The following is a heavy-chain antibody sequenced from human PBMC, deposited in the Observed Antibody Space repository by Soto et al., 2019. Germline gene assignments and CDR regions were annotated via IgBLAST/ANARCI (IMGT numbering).Heavy chain of an antibody. CDR2: IIPMFAAS. V-gene: IGHV1-69*01. CDR3: ARGGIVAVPAALSSYHDYTNYRFDS. J-gene: IGHJ4*02. D-gene: IGHD2-15*01. CDR1: GGSFSDFA. Sequence: QVQLAQSGAEVRKPGSSVKVSCGASGGSFSDFAFSWVRQAPGQGLEWMGGIIPMFAASKYAQRFQDRVTITADESKTTVYLGLSSITSDDTATYYCARGGIVAVPAALSSYHDYTNYRFDSWGQGTLVTVSS.